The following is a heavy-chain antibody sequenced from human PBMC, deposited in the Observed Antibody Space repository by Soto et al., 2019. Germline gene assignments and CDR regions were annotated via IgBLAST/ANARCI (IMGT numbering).Heavy chain of an antibody. CDR3: ATSLI. D-gene: IGHD6-6*01. V-gene: IGHV3-7*01. Sequence: EVQLVESGGGLVQPVGSLRLSCTASGFTFRTYWMNWVRQAPGKGLEWVASIKGDGSEKYYVDPVKGRFSISRDNARNSLYLQMNSLRAEDTAVYYCATSLIRGQGALVTVSS. J-gene: IGHJ4*02. CDR1: GFTFRTYW. CDR2: IKGDGSEK.